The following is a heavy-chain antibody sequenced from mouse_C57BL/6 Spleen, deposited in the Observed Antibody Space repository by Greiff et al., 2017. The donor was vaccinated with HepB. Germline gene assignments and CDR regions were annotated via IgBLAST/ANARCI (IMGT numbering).Heavy chain of an antibody. CDR3: ARPKLPLYWYFDV. Sequence: EVKLMESGGGLVKPGGSLKLSCAASGFTFSDYGMHWVRQAPEKGLEWVAYISSGSSTIYYADTVKGRFTISRDNAKNTLFLQMTSLRSEDTAMYYCARPKLPLYWYFDVWGTGTTVTVSS. V-gene: IGHV5-17*01. D-gene: IGHD1-1*01. J-gene: IGHJ1*03. CDR2: ISSGSSTI. CDR1: GFTFSDYG.